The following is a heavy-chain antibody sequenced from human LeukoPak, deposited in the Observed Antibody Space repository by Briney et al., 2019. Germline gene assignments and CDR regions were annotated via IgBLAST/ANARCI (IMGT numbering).Heavy chain of an antibody. CDR1: GGTFSSYA. J-gene: IGHJ3*02. V-gene: IGHV1-69*13. D-gene: IGHD1-1*01. CDR3: ARAGTTGNVGSDDAFDI. CDR2: IIPIFGTA. Sequence: ASVKVSCKASGGTFSSYAISWVRQAPGQGLEWMGGIIPIFGTANYAQKFQGRVTITADESTSTAYMELSSLRSEETAVYYCARAGTTGNVGSDDAFDIWGQGTMVTVSS.